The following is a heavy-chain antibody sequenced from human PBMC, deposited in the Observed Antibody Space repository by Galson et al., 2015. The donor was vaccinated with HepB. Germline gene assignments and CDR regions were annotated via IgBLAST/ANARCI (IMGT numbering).Heavy chain of an antibody. D-gene: IGHD7-27*01. J-gene: IGHJ5*01. CDR1: GFTFSSYW. V-gene: IGHV3-7*01. CDR3: ARGMETGDCDWFDS. Sequence: SLRLSCAASGFTFSSYWMSWVRQAPGKGLEWVANIKQDGSEKYYVDSVKGRFTISRDNAKNSLYLQMNSLRAEDTAVYYCARGMETGDCDWFDSWGQGTLLTVSS. CDR2: IKQDGSEK.